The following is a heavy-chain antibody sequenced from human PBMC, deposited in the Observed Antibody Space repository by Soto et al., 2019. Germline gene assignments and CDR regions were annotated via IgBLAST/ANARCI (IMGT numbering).Heavy chain of an antibody. Sequence: VQLVESGGGLVHPGGSLRLSCAASGFISSNYWLSWVRQAPGKELEWVASIEVDGSERNYVDSVKRRLTIHRHNATNHLDLQLNSLSAEDTAMYNCARARSEKKYCGKGTRVTVTS. V-gene: IGHV3-7*05. CDR2: IEVDGSER. CDR1: GFISSNYW. J-gene: IGHJ4*02. CDR3: ARARSEKKY.